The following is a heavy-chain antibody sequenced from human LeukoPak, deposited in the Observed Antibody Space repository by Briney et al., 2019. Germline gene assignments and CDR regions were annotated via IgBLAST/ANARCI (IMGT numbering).Heavy chain of an antibody. J-gene: IGHJ4*02. CDR2: MNPNSGNT. V-gene: IGHV1-8*03. CDR3: ARACTTFIAQWCFSDF. Sequence: GASVKVSCTASVYTFTSYDINWVRQATGQGLEWMGWMNPNSGNTGYAQKFQGRVTITRNTSISTAYMELRSLRSEDTAVSYCARACTTFIAQWCFSDFWGQGTLVTVSS. CDR1: VYTFTSYD. D-gene: IGHD2/OR15-2a*01.